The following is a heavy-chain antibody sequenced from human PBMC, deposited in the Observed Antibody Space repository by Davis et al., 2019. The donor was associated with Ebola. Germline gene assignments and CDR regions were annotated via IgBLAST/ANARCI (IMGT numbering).Heavy chain of an antibody. Sequence: MPSETLSLTCTVSGDSIGSGSFHWGWIRQPPGKGLEWIGSIYYSGSTYYNPSLKSRVTMLLDTSNNQFSLKLSAVTAADTAVYYCARTDRFCSGGSCYSGDDFDYWGQGILVTVSS. J-gene: IGHJ4*02. D-gene: IGHD2-15*01. V-gene: IGHV4-39*07. CDR2: IYYSGST. CDR3: ARTDRFCSGGSCYSGDDFDY. CDR1: GDSIGSGSFH.